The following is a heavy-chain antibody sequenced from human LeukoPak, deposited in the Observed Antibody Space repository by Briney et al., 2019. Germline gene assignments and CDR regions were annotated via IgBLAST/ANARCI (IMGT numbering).Heavy chain of an antibody. D-gene: IGHD3-10*01. CDR2: IWYDGSEK. CDR3: ARDSASSGDLAFDS. J-gene: IGHJ4*02. Sequence: PGTSLRLSCAASGFTFSSYGMHWVRQAPGKGLEWVAVIWYDGSEKYYADSVKGRFTIARDNSKNTLYLQMDSLRAEDTAVYYCARDSASSGDLAFDSWGQGTLVTVPS. CDR1: GFTFSSYG. V-gene: IGHV3-33*01.